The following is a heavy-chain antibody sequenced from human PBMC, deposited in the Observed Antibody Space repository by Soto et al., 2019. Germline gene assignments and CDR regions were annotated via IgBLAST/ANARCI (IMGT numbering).Heavy chain of an antibody. Sequence: GGSLRPSCVVSGFTFNNYAMGWVRQAPGKGLEWVSGITAGGNSRYYADSVKDRFTVSRDNSRNTLFLQMDSLGVDDTGTYYCAKGFPVAGFYFESWGQGTVVTVSS. J-gene: IGHJ4*02. CDR3: AKGFPVAGFYFES. CDR2: ITAGGNSR. CDR1: GFTFNNYA. V-gene: IGHV3-23*03. D-gene: IGHD6-19*01.